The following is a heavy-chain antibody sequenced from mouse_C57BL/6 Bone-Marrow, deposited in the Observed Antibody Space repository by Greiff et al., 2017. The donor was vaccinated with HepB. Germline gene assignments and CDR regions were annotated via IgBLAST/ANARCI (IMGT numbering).Heavy chain of an antibody. CDR2: IYWDDDK. Sequence: QVTLKESGPGILQSSQTLSLTCSFSGFSLSTSGMGVSWIRQPSGKGLEWLAHIYWDDDKRYNPSLKSRLTISKDTSRNQVFLKITSVDTADTATYYCARSRSYYSNYCAMDYWGQGTSVTVSS. CDR3: ARSRSYYSNYCAMDY. D-gene: IGHD2-5*01. J-gene: IGHJ4*01. V-gene: IGHV8-12*01. CDR1: GFSLSTSGMG.